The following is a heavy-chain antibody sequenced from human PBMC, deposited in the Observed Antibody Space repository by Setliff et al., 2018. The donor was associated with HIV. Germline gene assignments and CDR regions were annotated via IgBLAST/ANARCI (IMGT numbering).Heavy chain of an antibody. Sequence: PSETLSLTCAVSGFSISSGFFWGWVRQPPGKGLEWIGSIYQSGTTYYNPSLKSRVTISVDTSKNQFYLKLSSVTAADTAVYYCARILLYDSSAYFVNAFDIWGQGTVVT. CDR3: ARILLYDSSAYFVNAFDI. J-gene: IGHJ3*02. CDR2: IYQSGTT. D-gene: IGHD3-22*01. V-gene: IGHV4-38-2*01. CDR1: GFSISSGFF.